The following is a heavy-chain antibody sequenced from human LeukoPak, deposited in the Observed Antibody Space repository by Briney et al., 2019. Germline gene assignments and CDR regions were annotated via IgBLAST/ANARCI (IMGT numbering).Heavy chain of an antibody. CDR1: GRSFSGYY. Sequence: SETLSLTCAVYGRSFSGYYWSWIRQPPGKGREWIGEINHSGSTNYNPSLKSRVTISVDTSKNQFSLKLSPVTAADTAVYYCASYGSGSPPRYYYYMDVWGKGTTVTVSS. J-gene: IGHJ6*03. V-gene: IGHV4-34*01. CDR2: INHSGST. D-gene: IGHD3-10*01. CDR3: ASYGSGSPPRYYYYMDV.